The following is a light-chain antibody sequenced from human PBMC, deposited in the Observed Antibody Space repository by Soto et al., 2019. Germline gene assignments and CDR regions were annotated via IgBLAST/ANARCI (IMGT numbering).Light chain of an antibody. J-gene: IGKJ1*01. CDR2: GTS. CDR3: QQYGASPWT. V-gene: IGKV3-20*01. CDR1: QTVNSN. Sequence: EIVMTQSPATLSVSPGERATLSCRASQTVNSNLAWYQQKPGQAPRLLIYGTSTRATGVPDRFSGSGSGTDFTLTISRLEPEDFAVYHCQQYGASPWTFGQATKVDIK.